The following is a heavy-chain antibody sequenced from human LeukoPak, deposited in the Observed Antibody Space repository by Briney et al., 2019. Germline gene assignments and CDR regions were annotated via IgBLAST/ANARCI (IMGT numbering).Heavy chain of an antibody. J-gene: IGHJ3*01. CDR1: GFTVSSYG. CDR2: FSATDGSA. V-gene: IGHV3-23*01. Sequence: PGGSLRLSCAASGFTVSSYGMTWVRQAPGKGLEWVSAFSATDGSAQYAESVKGRFTISRDNSKNSLCLQMNSLRDEDTAVYYCAKARIASAGTGAFDVWGQGTMVTVSS. CDR3: AKARIASAGTGAFDV. D-gene: IGHD6-13*01.